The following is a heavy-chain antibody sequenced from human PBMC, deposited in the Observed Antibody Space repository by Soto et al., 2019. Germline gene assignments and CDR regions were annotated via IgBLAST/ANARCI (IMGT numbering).Heavy chain of an antibody. J-gene: IGHJ4*02. CDR1: GFTFSTYA. CDR2: ISGTGDST. Sequence: EVQLLDSGGGLVQPGGSLRLSCAASGFTFSTYAMSWVRQAPGKGLEWVSAISGTGDSTFYADSVKGRFTISRDNSKNTVYLQMNSLRAEDTAVYYCAREVMASAFADYWGQGTLVTVSS. V-gene: IGHV3-23*01. CDR3: AREVMASAFADY.